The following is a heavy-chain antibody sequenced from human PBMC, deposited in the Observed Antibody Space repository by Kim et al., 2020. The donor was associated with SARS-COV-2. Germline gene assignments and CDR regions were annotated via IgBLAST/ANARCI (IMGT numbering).Heavy chain of an antibody. J-gene: IGHJ4*02. V-gene: IGHV6-1*01. Sequence: SQTLSLTCAISGDSLSSNSAAWNWIRQSPSRGLEWLGRTYYRSKWYNDYAVSVKSRITINPDTSKNQFSLQLNSVTPEDTAVYNCAREAFESSEIVATTIDYWGQGALVTVSS. CDR3: AREAFESSEIVATTIDY. CDR1: GDSLSSNSAA. CDR2: TYYRSKWYN. D-gene: IGHD5-12*01.